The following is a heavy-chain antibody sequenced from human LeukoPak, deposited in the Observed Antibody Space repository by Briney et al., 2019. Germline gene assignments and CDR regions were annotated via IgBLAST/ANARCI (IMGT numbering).Heavy chain of an antibody. D-gene: IGHD3-22*01. Sequence: PSETLSLTCTVSGGSINSGSYYWGWVRQPPGKGLEWIGSFFYTGRNYHYNPSLRSRVSFSIDTSNKQFSLKLTSVTAADTAIYYYMRDGDNSAYLAHGPFDFWGQGILVAVSS. CDR1: GGSINSGSYY. CDR2: FFYTGRN. V-gene: IGHV4-39*07. J-gene: IGHJ4*02. CDR3: MRDGDNSAYLAHGPFDF.